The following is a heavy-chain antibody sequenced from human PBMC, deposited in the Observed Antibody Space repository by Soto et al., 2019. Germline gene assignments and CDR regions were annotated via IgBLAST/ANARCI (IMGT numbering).Heavy chain of an antibody. CDR1: VGSISVSY. CDR2: IYYRGST. CDR3: ARQQLLPFYYALDV. V-gene: IGHV4-59*07. J-gene: IGHJ6*02. D-gene: IGHD6-13*01. Sequence: QVQRKDSGPGLVKPSDTLSLTCTVPVGSISVSYWGWIGQSPGKGLEYIGYIYYRGSTNYNPSLKSRVTMSIDTSRNQFSLRVNSVTAADTAVYYCARQQLLPFYYALDVWGQGTTVTVSS.